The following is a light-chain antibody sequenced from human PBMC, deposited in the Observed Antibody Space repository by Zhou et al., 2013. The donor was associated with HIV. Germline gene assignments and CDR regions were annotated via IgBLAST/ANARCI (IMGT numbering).Light chain of an antibody. CDR2: AAF. Sequence: IVMTQSPATLSVSPGESATLSCRASQSVSNNLAWYQQKPGQPPRLLIYAAFTRATGVPARFSGSGSGTEFTLTISSMQSEDFAVYYCQHYNSWPTTFGQGTKLEIK. CDR1: QSVSNN. CDR3: QHYNSWPTT. V-gene: IGKV3-15*01. J-gene: IGKJ2*01.